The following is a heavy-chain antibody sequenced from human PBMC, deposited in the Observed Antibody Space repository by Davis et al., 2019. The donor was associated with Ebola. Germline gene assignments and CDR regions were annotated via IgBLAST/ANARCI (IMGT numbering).Heavy chain of an antibody. CDR1: GFIFRNYV. J-gene: IGHJ5*02. CDR3: ARDTNSYRFDP. CDR2: FGTVGDT. V-gene: IGHV3-23*01. Sequence: GESLKISCETSGFIFRNYVMSWVRQAPGKGLEWVSTFGTVGDTYYADSVKGRFAMSRDNSRGTLYLQMNSLRAEDTAVYYCARDTNSYRFDPWGQGILVTVSS. D-gene: IGHD2-2*01.